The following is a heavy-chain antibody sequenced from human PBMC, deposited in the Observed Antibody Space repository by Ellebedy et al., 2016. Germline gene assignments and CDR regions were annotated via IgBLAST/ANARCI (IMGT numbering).Heavy chain of an antibody. D-gene: IGHD3-9*01. Sequence: SETLSLTCTVFGDFFSGYYWSWIRQPPGKGLEWIGEINHSGSTNYNPSLKSRVTISVDTSKNLFSLKLSSVTAADTAVYYCARHPATGAYYDILTGYYSGYFDYWGQGTLVTVSS. J-gene: IGHJ4*02. V-gene: IGHV4-34*01. CDR3: ARHPATGAYYDILTGYYSGYFDY. CDR2: INHSGST. CDR1: GDFFSGYY.